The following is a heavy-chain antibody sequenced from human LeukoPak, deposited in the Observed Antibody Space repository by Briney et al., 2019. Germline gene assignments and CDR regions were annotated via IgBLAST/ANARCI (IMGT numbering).Heavy chain of an antibody. D-gene: IGHD3-10*01. CDR2: ISGSGGST. CDR3: AKDLGTYYYGSGSYYRYYYYYMDV. V-gene: IGHV3-23*01. Sequence: GGSLRLSCAASGFTFSSYAMSWVRQAPGKGLEWVSAISGSGGSTYYADSVKGRFTISRDNSKNTLYLQMNSLRAEDTAVYYCAKDLGTYYYGSGSYYRYYYYYMDVWGEATTVTVSS. J-gene: IGHJ6*03. CDR1: GFTFSSYA.